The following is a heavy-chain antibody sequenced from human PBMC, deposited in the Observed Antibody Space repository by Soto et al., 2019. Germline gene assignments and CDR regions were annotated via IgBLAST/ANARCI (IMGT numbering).Heavy chain of an antibody. J-gene: IGHJ4*01. CDR2: IWNDGSNE. D-gene: IGHD2-15*01. V-gene: IGHV3-33*01. Sequence: SLRLSCEASGFNVSSYGIHWVRQAPGKGLEWVAIIWNDGSNEYYADSVKGRFTISRDNSKNTVYLQVSKLRAEDTAVYFCARDKTASGGYSDSWGHGT. CDR3: ARDKTASGGYSDS. CDR1: GFNVSSYG.